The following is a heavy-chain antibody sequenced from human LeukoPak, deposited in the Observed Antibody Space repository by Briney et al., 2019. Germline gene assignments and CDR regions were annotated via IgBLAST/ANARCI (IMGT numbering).Heavy chain of an antibody. CDR3: AKSRITMAQGVPRN. V-gene: IGHV3-33*06. D-gene: IGHD3-10*01. CDR2: IWYDGSNK. J-gene: IGHJ3*01. CDR1: GFTFRNYG. Sequence: GGSLRLSCAASGFTFRNYGMHWVRQAPGKGLEWVATIWYDGSNKYYADSVKGRFTISRDNSKNTLYVQMNSLRAEDTAVYYCAKSRITMAQGVPRNWGQGTMVTVSS.